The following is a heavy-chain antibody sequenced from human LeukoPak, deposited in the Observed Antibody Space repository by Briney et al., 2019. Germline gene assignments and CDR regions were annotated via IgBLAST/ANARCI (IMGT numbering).Heavy chain of an antibody. D-gene: IGHD3-22*01. V-gene: IGHV3-23*01. CDR2: ISGSGNIT. CDR1: GFTFSLYA. Sequence: PGGSLRLSCAASGFTFSLYAMSWVRQAPGKGLERVSAISGSGNITYSADSVQGRFTISRDNSKNTLYLQMNSLRAEDTAVYYCAKDHAYDTSGYYYDYWGQGTLVTVSS. J-gene: IGHJ4*02. CDR3: AKDHAYDTSGYYYDY.